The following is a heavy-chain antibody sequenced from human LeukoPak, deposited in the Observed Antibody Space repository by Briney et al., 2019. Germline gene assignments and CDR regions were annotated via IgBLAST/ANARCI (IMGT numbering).Heavy chain of an antibody. V-gene: IGHV1-46*01. CDR2: INPSGGGT. D-gene: IGHD2-8*01. CDR3: ARDMLAVPSNWFDP. CDR1: GYTFTNNY. Sequence: VASVKVPCKASGYTFTNNYIHWVRQAPGQGLEWMGVINPSGGGTSYAQKFQGRVTMTRDTSTSTVYMDLRSLRSEDTAVYFCARDMLAVPSNWFDPWGQGTLVTVSS. J-gene: IGHJ5*02.